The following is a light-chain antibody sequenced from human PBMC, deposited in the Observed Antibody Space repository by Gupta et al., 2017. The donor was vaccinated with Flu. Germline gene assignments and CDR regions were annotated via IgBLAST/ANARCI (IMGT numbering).Light chain of an antibody. CDR3: QQRSNWPLT. J-gene: IGKJ4*01. CDR2: AAS. Sequence: IVLTQSPATLSLSPGERATLSCRASQSVSSYLAWYQQKPGQAPRLLIYAASNRATGIPARFSGSGSGTEFTLTISSLEPEDFAVYYCQQRSNWPLTFGGGTKVEIK. V-gene: IGKV3-11*01. CDR1: QSVSSY.